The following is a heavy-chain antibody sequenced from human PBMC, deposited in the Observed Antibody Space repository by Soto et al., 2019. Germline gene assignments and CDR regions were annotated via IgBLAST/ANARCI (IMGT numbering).Heavy chain of an antibody. CDR2: MSYDGSER. Sequence: GGSLRLSCAASGFTFSNYGMHWVRQAPGKGLEWVAVMSYDGSERYHAESVKGRFTISRDNSKKTLYLQMNSLRPEDTAVYYCAKDRGYDYYYGMDVWGQGTTVTVSS. V-gene: IGHV3-30*18. J-gene: IGHJ6*02. D-gene: IGHD5-12*01. CDR3: AKDRGYDYYYGMDV. CDR1: GFTFSNYG.